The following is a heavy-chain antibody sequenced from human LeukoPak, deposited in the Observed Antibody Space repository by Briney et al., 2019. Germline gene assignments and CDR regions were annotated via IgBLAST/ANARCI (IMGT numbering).Heavy chain of an antibody. Sequence: SETLSLTCTVSGGSISSYYWSWIRQPPGKGLEWIGYIYYSGSTNYNPSLKSRVTISVDTSKNQFSLKLSSVTAADTAVYYCARGGNYGDYGVDYWGQGTLVTVSS. D-gene: IGHD4-17*01. CDR2: IYYSGST. J-gene: IGHJ4*02. CDR3: ARGGNYGDYGVDY. V-gene: IGHV4-59*01. CDR1: GGSISSYY.